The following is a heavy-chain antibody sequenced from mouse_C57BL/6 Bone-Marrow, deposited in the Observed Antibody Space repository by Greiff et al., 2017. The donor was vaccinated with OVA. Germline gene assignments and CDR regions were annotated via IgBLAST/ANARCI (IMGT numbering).Heavy chain of an antibody. D-gene: IGHD1-1*01. CDR2: ILPRSGNT. CDR1: GYTFTSYG. Sequence: VQLQQSGAELARPGASVKLSCKASGYTFTSYGISWVKQRTGQGLEWIGEILPRSGNTKYNEKFKGKATLTADKSSSTAYMELRSLTSEDSAVYFCARVDYGSSFWLAYWGQGTLVTVSA. J-gene: IGHJ3*01. CDR3: ARVDYGSSFWLAY. V-gene: IGHV1-81*01.